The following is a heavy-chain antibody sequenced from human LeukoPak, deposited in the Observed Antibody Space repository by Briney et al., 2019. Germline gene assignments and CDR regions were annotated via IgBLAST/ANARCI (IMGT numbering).Heavy chain of an antibody. D-gene: IGHD6-19*01. CDR3: ARFPRGGPYNSGWFFDY. CDR1: GGSISGYY. Sequence: SETLSLTCTVSGGSISGYYWSWIRQPAGKGLEWIGRIYTSGGTNYNPSLKGRVTISIDTSKNQFSLKLSSVTAADTAVYYCARFPRGGPYNSGWFFDYWGQGTLVTVSS. J-gene: IGHJ4*02. CDR2: IYTSGGT. V-gene: IGHV4-4*07.